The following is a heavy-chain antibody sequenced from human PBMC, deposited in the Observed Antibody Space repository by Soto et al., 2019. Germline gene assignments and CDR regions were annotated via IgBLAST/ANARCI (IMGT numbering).Heavy chain of an antibody. J-gene: IGHJ1*01. CDR1: GGSISSGGYS. V-gene: IGHV3-53*01. CDR3: ARDRVESGYPEYFQH. Sequence: LSLTCAVSGGSISSGGYSWSWVRQAPGKGLEWVSVIYSGGSTYYADSVKGRFTISRDNSKNTLYLQMNSLRAEDTAVYYCARDRVESGYPEYFQHWGQGTLVTVSS. D-gene: IGHD3-22*01. CDR2: IYSGGST.